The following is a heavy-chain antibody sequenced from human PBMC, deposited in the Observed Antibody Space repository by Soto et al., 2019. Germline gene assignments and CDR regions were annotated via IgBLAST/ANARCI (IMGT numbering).Heavy chain of an antibody. D-gene: IGHD4-17*01. CDR2: IYDSGST. J-gene: IGHJ6*01. Sequence: QVQLQESGPGLVKPSQTLSLTCTVSGGPITNYWSWIRQHPGKGLEWIGYIYDSGSTYYNPSLKSRVTMSLDTSKNQLPLKLTSVTAADTAVYYCARVNLDYVTGMDVW. V-gene: IGHV4-31*03. CDR1: GGPITNY. CDR3: ARVNLDYVTGMDV.